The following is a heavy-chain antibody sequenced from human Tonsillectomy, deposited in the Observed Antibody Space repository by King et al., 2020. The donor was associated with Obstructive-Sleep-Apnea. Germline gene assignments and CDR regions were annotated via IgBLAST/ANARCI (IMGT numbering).Heavy chain of an antibody. CDR3: ARVGETIFYYYGMDV. V-gene: IGHV4-4*07. Sequence: QLQESGPGLVEPSETLSLTCTVSGASVNSFYWSWIRQPAGEGLEWIGRIYSSGSTDYSPSLKSRVTMSVDTSKNQFSLKLTSVTAADTAVYYCARVGETIFYYYGMDVWGQGTTVTVSS. CDR2: IYSSGST. J-gene: IGHJ6*02. CDR1: GASVNSFY. D-gene: IGHD1-7*01.